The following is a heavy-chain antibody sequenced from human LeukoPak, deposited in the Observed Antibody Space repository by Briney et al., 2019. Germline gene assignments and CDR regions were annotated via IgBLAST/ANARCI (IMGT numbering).Heavy chain of an antibody. D-gene: IGHD2-21*02. V-gene: IGHV3-21*01. CDR3: ARDPIVVVTAGGYFDY. J-gene: IGHJ4*02. Sequence: PGESLRLSCSASGFTFSSYSMNWVRQAPGKGLEWVSSISSSSSYIYYADSVKGRFTISRDNAKNSLYLQMNSLRAEDTAVYYCARDPIVVVTAGGYFDYWGQGTLVTVSS. CDR2: ISSSSSYI. CDR1: GFTFSSYS.